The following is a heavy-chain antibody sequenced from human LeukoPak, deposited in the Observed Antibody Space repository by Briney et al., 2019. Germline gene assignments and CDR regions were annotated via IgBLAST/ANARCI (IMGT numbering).Heavy chain of an antibody. Sequence: SETLSLTCTVSGYSISTSYYWGWIRQPPGKGLEWIGSIYHSGNTYYNPSLKSRVTISVDTSKNQFSLKLNSVTAADTAVYYCARAFYDYGGNSDAFDIWGQGTMVTVSS. CDR3: ARAFYDYGGNSDAFDI. D-gene: IGHD4-23*01. CDR1: GYSISTSYY. CDR2: IYHSGNT. V-gene: IGHV4-38-2*02. J-gene: IGHJ3*02.